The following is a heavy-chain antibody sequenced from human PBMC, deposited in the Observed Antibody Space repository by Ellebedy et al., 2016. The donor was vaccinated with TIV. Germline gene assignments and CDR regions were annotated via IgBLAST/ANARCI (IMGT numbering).Heavy chain of an antibody. CDR3: ARRSRGPSYYFDH. J-gene: IGHJ4*02. D-gene: IGHD3-10*01. V-gene: IGHV3-48*03. CDR2: ISGSGGMM. CDR1: GFIFSSYY. Sequence: PGGSLRLSCVASGFIFSSYYMTWVRQAPGKGLEWISYISGSGGMMDHADSVKGRFTISRDNAKNSLYLQLSSLRAEDTAVYYCARRSRGPSYYFDHWGQGALVTVSS.